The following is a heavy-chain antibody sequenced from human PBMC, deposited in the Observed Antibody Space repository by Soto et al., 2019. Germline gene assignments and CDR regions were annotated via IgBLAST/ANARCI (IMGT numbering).Heavy chain of an antibody. J-gene: IGHJ6*02. CDR3: ARDSGDYDFWSGYYQSYYYYYGMDV. V-gene: IGHV3-7*03. Sequence: SLRLSCAASGFTFSSYWMSWVRQAPGKGLEWVANIKQDGSEKYYVDSVKGRFTISRDNAKNSLYLQMNSLRAEDTAVYYCARDSGDYDFWSGYYQSYYYYYGMDVWGQGTTVTVSS. CDR1: GFTFSSYW. CDR2: IKQDGSEK. D-gene: IGHD3-3*01.